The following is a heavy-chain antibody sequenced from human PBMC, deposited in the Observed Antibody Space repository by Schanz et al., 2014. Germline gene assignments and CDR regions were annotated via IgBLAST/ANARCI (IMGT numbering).Heavy chain of an antibody. CDR1: AFIFRSYS. Sequence: EVQLLESGGGLVKPGGSLRLSCAASAFIFRSYSMHWVRQAPGKGLEWVSYISRSSSTIYYADSVRGRFTISRDNAKNSLYLQMNSLRAEDTAVYYCARDSGSHYLVDYWGQGTLVTVSS. V-gene: IGHV3-48*01. CDR2: ISRSSSTI. J-gene: IGHJ4*02. CDR3: ARDSGSHYLVDY. D-gene: IGHD1-26*01.